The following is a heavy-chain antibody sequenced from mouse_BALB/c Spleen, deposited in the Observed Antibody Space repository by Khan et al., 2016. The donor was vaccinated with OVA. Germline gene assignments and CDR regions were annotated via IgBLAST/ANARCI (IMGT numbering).Heavy chain of an antibody. CDR1: GYAFSSYW. J-gene: IGHJ3*01. CDR2: IYPGNGDT. Sequence: QVQLQQPGAELVRPGSSVKISCKAPGYAFSSYWMNWVKQRPGQGLEWIGQIYPGNGDTNYNGKFKGKATLTADKSSSTAHMQLSSLTSEDSAVYFCARYYGSSFAYWGQGTLVTVSA. CDR3: ARYYGSSFAY. V-gene: IGHV1-80*01. D-gene: IGHD1-1*01.